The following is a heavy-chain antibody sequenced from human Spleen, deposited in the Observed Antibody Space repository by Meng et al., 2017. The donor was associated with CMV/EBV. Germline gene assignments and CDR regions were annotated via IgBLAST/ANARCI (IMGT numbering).Heavy chain of an antibody. D-gene: IGHD6-19*01. Sequence: ASVKVSCKPSGYSFTAYFIHWVRQAPGHGLEWMGFINPNSGTTNYAQKFQGRVTMTRDTSIGTAYMELSSLKSNDTAVYYCAREVGIQVAGTATPEYYYGLDVWGQGTTVTVSS. V-gene: IGHV1-2*02. J-gene: IGHJ6*02. CDR2: INPNSGTT. CDR1: GYSFTAYF. CDR3: AREVGIQVAGTATPEYYYGLDV.